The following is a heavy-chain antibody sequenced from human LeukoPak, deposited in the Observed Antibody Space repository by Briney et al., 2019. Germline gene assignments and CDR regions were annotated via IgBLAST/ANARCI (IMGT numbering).Heavy chain of an antibody. CDR2: IYYSGST. V-gene: IGHV4-59*01. CDR3: ARDRTTSHFDY. Sequence: PSETLSLTCTVSGGSISSYYWSWIRQPPGKGLEWIGYIYYSGSTNYIPSLKSRVTISVDTSKNQFSLKLSSVTAADTAVYYCARDRTTSHFDYWGQGTLVTVSS. J-gene: IGHJ4*02. D-gene: IGHD4-17*01. CDR1: GGSISSYY.